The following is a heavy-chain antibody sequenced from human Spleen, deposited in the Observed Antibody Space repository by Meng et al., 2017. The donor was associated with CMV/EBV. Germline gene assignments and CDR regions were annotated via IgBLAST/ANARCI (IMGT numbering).Heavy chain of an antibody. CDR3: VKVRGGISAQYFQD. CDR2: LWHDDTKE. CDR1: GFKFATYV. J-gene: IGHJ1*01. Sequence: ASGFKFATYVMHWVRQAPGQGLVWVAGLWHDDTKEYYADSVKGRFTISRDNSRNTLSLQMNSLRVDDTAVYYCVKVRGGISAQYFQDWGQGTLVTVSS. V-gene: IGHV3-33*03.